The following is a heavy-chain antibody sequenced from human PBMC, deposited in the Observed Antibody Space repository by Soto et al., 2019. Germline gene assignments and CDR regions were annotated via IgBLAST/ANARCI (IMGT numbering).Heavy chain of an antibody. Sequence: QITLKESGPALLKPTQTLTLTCTFSGFSLTTRGVGVGWFRQPPGQALEWLALIFWNDDKSYTPSLKSRLTITKDTSKNQVVLTITSMDPVDTATYYCAHRRGHDSFGTHLYTWFDPWGQGTLVTVSS. D-gene: IGHD5-12*01. J-gene: IGHJ5*02. V-gene: IGHV2-5*01. CDR2: IFWNDDK. CDR1: GFSLTTRGVG. CDR3: AHRRGHDSFGTHLYTWFDP.